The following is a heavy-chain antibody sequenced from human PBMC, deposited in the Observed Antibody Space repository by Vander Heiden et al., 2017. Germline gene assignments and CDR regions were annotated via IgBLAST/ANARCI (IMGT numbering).Heavy chain of an antibody. CDR2: IKSIAHGGTT. J-gene: IGHJ4*02. Sequence: EVQLVESGGGLVEPGGSRRLSCAASDFTLSYAWMHWDRQAPGRGLEWVGRIKSIAHGGTTDYAASVEGRFTISRDDSTKTLYLQMNSLQTGDTAVYYCTTGLANYFAFWGQGTLVTVSS. CDR1: DFTLSYAW. CDR3: TTGLANYFAF. D-gene: IGHD6-6*01. V-gene: IGHV3-15*07.